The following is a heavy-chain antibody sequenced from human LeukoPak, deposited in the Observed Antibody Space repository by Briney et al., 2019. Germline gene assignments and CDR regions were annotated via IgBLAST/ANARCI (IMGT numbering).Heavy chain of an antibody. CDR1: GFTFSNYA. D-gene: IGHD5/OR15-5a*01. J-gene: IGHJ4*02. Sequence: GGSLRLSCAASGFTFSNYAMSWVRQAPGKGLEWISAISGPAGSWDYADVVKGRFTISRDNSKNTLFLQMNSLSPEDTAIYYCAKKVGLVSAPLYYFDVWGQGTLVTVSS. CDR3: AKKVGLVSAPLYYFDV. CDR2: ISGPAGSW. V-gene: IGHV3-23*01.